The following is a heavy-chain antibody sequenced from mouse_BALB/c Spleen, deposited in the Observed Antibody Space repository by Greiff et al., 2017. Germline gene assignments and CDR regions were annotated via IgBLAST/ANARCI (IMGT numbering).Heavy chain of an antibody. Sequence: VQVVESGAELVRPGTSVKVSCKASGYAFTNYLIEWVKQRPGQGLEWIGVINPGSGGTNYNEKFKGKATLTADKSSSTAYMQLSSLTSDDSAVYFCARRGDYAMDYWGQGTSVTVSS. CDR1: GYAFTNYL. CDR2: INPGSGGT. J-gene: IGHJ4*01. CDR3: ARRGDYAMDY. V-gene: IGHV1-54*01.